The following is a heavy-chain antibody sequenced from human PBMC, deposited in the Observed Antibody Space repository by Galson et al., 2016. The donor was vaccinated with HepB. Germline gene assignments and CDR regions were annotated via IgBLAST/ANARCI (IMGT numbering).Heavy chain of an antibody. CDR2: IKQDGIEK. V-gene: IGHV3-7*01. Sequence: SLRLSCAASGFTFSSYWMTWVRQAPGKGLEWVANIKQDGIEKYHVDSVKGRFTISRDNAKNSLYLQMNSLRAEDTAVYYCARDSGFCSGGSCYGDAFDIWGQVTMVTVSS. D-gene: IGHD2-15*01. CDR3: ARDSGFCSGGSCYGDAFDI. J-gene: IGHJ3*02. CDR1: GFTFSSYW.